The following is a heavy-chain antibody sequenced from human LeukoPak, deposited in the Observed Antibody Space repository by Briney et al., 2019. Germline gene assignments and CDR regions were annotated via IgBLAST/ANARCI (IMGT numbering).Heavy chain of an antibody. D-gene: IGHD2-15*01. CDR2: INPKSGGT. Sequence: ASVKVSCKASGYTFTAYYMHWVRQAPGQGLEWMGWINPKSGGTNYAQKFQGRVTMTRDTSTGAAYMELSRLRSDDTAVYYCASCDTLFVYWGQGTLVTVSS. V-gene: IGHV1-2*02. J-gene: IGHJ4*02. CDR3: ASCDTLFVY. CDR1: GYTFTAYY.